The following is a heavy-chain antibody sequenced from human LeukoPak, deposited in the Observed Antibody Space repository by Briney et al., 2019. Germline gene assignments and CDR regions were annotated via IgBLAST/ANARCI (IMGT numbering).Heavy chain of an antibody. V-gene: IGHV3-74*01. CDR1: GFTFSSYW. CDR3: ARGDYSSHTL. Sequence: GGSLRLSCAASGFTFSSYWMHWVRRSPGKGLVWVSRIKTDGSDTYYADSVRGRFTISRDNAKNTLYLQMDSLRAEDTAVYFCARGDYSSHTLWGHGTLVTVSS. CDR2: IKTDGSDT. J-gene: IGHJ4*01. D-gene: IGHD4-11*01.